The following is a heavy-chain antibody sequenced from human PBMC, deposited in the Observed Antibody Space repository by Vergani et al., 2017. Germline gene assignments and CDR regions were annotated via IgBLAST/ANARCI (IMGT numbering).Heavy chain of an antibody. Sequence: QLQLQESGPGLVKPSETLSLTCTVSGGSISSSSYYWGWIRQPPGKGLEWIGSIYYSGSAYYNPSLKSRVTISVDTSKNQFSLKLSSVTAADTAVYYCARDSPHNWNDVSQASYYYYGMDVWGQGTTVTVSS. J-gene: IGHJ6*02. V-gene: IGHV4-39*02. D-gene: IGHD1-20*01. CDR2: IYYSGSA. CDR3: ARDSPHNWNDVSQASYYYYGMDV. CDR1: GGSISSSSYY.